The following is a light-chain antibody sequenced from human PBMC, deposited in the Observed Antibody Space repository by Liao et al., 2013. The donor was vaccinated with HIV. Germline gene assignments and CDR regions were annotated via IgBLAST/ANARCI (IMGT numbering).Light chain of an antibody. CDR2: YDR. Sequence: SYMLAQPPSLSVAPGGTATITCGGEFIGSKSVNWYRHKPGQAPVMVIFYDRDRPSGIPERFSGSRSGNTATLSISRAEAGDEADYYCQVWDSSSDHYVFGTGTKVTVL. V-gene: IGLV3-21*04. CDR3: QVWDSSSDHYV. CDR1: FIGSKS. J-gene: IGLJ1*01.